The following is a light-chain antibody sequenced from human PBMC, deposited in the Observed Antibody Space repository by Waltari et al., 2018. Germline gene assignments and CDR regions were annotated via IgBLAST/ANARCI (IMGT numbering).Light chain of an antibody. Sequence: QSALTQPRSVSGSPGQSVTISCTGPSSIADDYNFISWYRQHPGEAPKLMIYDVSKRPSGVPGRFSGSKSGNTASLTISGLQAEDEADYYCFSYASSYTSWVFGGGTKLTVL. V-gene: IGLV2-11*01. CDR3: FSYASSYTSWV. CDR2: DVS. CDR1: SSIADDYNF. J-gene: IGLJ3*02.